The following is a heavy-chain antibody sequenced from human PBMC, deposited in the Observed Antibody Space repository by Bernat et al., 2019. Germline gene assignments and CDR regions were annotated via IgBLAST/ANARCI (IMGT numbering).Heavy chain of an antibody. V-gene: IGHV3-72*01. Sequence: EVQLVESGGGLVQPGGSLRLSCVGSGFTLSDHYMDWVRQTPGKGLEWIGRSKNKANRYTAEYAAFLKGQFTILRDESKNLLSLQMNSLQTDDTAVYYCTRLERGGRSDYWGQGTLVTVSS. CDR1: GFTLSDHY. CDR3: TRLERGGRSDY. J-gene: IGHJ4*02. CDR2: SKNKANRYTA. D-gene: IGHD1-26*01.